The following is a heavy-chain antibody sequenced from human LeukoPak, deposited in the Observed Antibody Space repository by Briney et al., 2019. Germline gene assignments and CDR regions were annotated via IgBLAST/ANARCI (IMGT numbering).Heavy chain of an antibody. J-gene: IGHJ4*02. Sequence: QTGGSLRLSCAASGFTFSSYGMHWVRQAPGKGLEWVAVIWYDGSNKYYADSVKGRFTISRDNAKNSLYLQMNSLRAEDTALYYCAKDMGVRGQLQLTYFDYWGQGTLVTVSS. V-gene: IGHV3-33*03. CDR2: IWYDGSNK. CDR3: AKDMGVRGQLQLTYFDY. D-gene: IGHD2-2*01. CDR1: GFTFSSYG.